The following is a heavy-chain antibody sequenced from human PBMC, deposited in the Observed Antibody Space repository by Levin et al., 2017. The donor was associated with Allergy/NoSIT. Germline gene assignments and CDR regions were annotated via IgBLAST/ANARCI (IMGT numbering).Heavy chain of an antibody. CDR3: AKGGHECSSTTCSID. CDR1: GFTFSTYG. D-gene: IGHD2-2*01. Sequence: GESLKISCAASGFTFSTYGMHWIRQAPGKGLEWVAVISYDGSREYYADSVKGRFTISRDNSKNTLYLQMNSLRPEDTAVYFCAKGGHECSSTTCSIDWGQGTLVTVTS. V-gene: IGHV3-30*18. CDR2: ISYDGSRE. J-gene: IGHJ1*01.